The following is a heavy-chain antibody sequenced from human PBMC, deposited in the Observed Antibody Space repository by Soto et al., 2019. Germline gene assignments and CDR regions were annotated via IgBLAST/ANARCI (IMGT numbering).Heavy chain of an antibody. CDR1: DGSISSSNW. V-gene: IGHV4-4*02. CDR2: IFHSGYT. D-gene: IGHD3-9*01. Sequence: KPSETLSLTCAVSDGSISSSNWWSWVRQSPGQGLEWIGEIFHSGYTNYKSSLKSRVTISIDKPNNQFSLKLTSVTAADTAVYYCARVRYGTSANYFDSWGQGALVTVSS. J-gene: IGHJ4*02. CDR3: ARVRYGTSANYFDS.